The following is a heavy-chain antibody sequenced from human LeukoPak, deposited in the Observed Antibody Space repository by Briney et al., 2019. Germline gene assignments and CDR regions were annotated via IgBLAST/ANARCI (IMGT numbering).Heavy chain of an antibody. D-gene: IGHD3-22*01. V-gene: IGHV4-39*07. CDR3: ARGRITMIVVVTNQGYYFDY. CDR1: GGSISSSSYY. CDR2: IYYSGST. Sequence: SETLSLTCTVSGGSISSSSYYWGWIRQPPGKGLEWIGGIYYSGSTYYNPSLKSRVTISVDTSKNQFSLKLSSVTAADTAVYYCARGRITMIVVVTNQGYYFDYWGQGTLVTVSS. J-gene: IGHJ4*02.